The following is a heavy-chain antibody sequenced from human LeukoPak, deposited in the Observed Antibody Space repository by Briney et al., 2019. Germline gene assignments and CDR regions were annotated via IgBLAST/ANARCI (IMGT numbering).Heavy chain of an antibody. Sequence: GRSLRLSCAASGFTFSSYGMHWVRQVPRKGLEWVANIKQDGGEIYYVDSVKGRFTISRDNAKSSLYLQMNSLRAGDTAVYYCARDKGDYDTSGSLFVFGGQGTLVTVSS. CDR1: GFTFSSYG. CDR3: ARDKGDYDTSGSLFVF. CDR2: IKQDGGEI. D-gene: IGHD3-22*01. J-gene: IGHJ4*02. V-gene: IGHV3-7*03.